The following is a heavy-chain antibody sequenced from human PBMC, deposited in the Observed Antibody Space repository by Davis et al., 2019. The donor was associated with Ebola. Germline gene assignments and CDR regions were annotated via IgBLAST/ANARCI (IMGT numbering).Heavy chain of an antibody. CDR1: GFNFGEYA. V-gene: IGHV3-49*04. CDR2: IRNKAYGGTT. Sequence: GESLKISCTASGFNFGEYALTWVRQTPRKGLEWVGFIRNKAYGGTTEYAASVKGRFTILRDDSGNIAYLQMNSLKIEDTAVYYCARESGGGIDYWGQGTLVTVSS. D-gene: IGHD1-26*01. CDR3: ARESGGGIDY. J-gene: IGHJ4*02.